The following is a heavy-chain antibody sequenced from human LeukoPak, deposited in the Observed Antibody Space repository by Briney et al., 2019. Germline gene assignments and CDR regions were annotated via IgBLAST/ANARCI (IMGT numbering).Heavy chain of an antibody. CDR2: INPNSGST. Sequence: GASVKVSCEASGNTFSSFDIHWIRQASGQGLQWMGWINPNSGSTAYAPKFQGRVTMTRNTSKGTAYLELTSLTSEDTAVYYCARGGSGWYSDAFDIWGQGTMVTVSS. D-gene: IGHD6-19*01. V-gene: IGHV1-8*01. CDR1: GNTFSSFD. J-gene: IGHJ3*02. CDR3: ARGGSGWYSDAFDI.